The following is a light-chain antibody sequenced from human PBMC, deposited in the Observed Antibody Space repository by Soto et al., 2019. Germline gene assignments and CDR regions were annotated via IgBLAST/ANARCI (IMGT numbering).Light chain of an antibody. CDR2: DAS. V-gene: IGKV3-11*01. J-gene: IGKJ4*01. Sequence: TQSTVPLSVSPGERVTLSCRASQSVSSYLAWYQQRPGQAPRLLIYDASNRATGIPARFSGSGSGTDFTLTISSLEPEDFAVYYCQHRSNWLTFGGGTNVDI. CDR1: QSVSSY. CDR3: QHRSNWLT.